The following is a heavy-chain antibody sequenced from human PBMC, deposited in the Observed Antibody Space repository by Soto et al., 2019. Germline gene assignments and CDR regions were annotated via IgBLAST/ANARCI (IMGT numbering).Heavy chain of an antibody. CDR1: GGTFNTYA. Sequence: QVQLVQSGAEMKKPGSSVKVSCQSSGGTFNTYAMNWVRQAPGQGPEWMGDISPMFGAANYAPKLQGRVTITADESTGTSYMQLRSLTSEDTALYFCAREVQVHTPAFVYWGQGTLVTVSS. CDR3: AREVQVHTPAFVY. V-gene: IGHV1-69*19. J-gene: IGHJ4*02. CDR2: ISPMFGAA. D-gene: IGHD3-10*01.